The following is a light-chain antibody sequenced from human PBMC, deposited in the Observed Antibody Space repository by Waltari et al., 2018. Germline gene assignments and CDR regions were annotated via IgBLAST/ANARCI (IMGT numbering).Light chain of an antibody. V-gene: IGLV3-1*01. Sequence: SYVLTQSPSVSVSPGQTVTITCSGDNLGEKYVSWYQQKPGQSPVLVLFQDTKRPSGIPARFSGSMSGDTATLTIGGTQPVDEADYFCQAWASSNYVFASGTKVTVL. CDR3: QAWASSNYV. J-gene: IGLJ1*01. CDR1: NLGEKY. CDR2: QDT.